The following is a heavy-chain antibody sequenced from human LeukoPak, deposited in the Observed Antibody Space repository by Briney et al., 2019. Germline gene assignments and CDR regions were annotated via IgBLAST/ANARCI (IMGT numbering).Heavy chain of an antibody. Sequence: SETLSLTCAVSGGSISSSNWWSWVRQPPGKGLEWIGTISYSGNTDYNPSLRSRVTISVDTSNNQFSLRLGSVTAADTAVYHCARHCCSGPAKRVFDIWGQGTMVTVSS. CDR2: ISYSGNT. V-gene: IGHV4-4*02. CDR1: GGSISSSNW. CDR3: ARHCCSGPAKRVFDI. J-gene: IGHJ3*02. D-gene: IGHD2-15*01.